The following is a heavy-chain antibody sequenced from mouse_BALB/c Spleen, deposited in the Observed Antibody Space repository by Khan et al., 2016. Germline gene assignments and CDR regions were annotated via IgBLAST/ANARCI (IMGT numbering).Heavy chain of an antibody. V-gene: IGHV14-3*02. D-gene: IGHD2-1*01. CDR3: AREPYGNSGFAY. CDR1: GLNIKDTY. CDR2: IDPANGNT. J-gene: IGHJ3*01. Sequence: VQLQQSGAELVKPGASVKLSCTASGLNIKDTYMHWVKQRPEQGLEWIGRIDPANGNTKYDPKFQGKATITADTSSNTAYLQLSSLTSEDTAVYYCAREPYGNSGFAYWGQGTLVTVSA.